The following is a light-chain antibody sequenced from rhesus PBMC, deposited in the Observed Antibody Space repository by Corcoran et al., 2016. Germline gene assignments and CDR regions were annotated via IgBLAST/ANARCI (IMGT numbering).Light chain of an antibody. V-gene: IGLV3-40*01. Sequence: SYELTQSRSVSVSPGQTARITCGGDNIGNKSVQWYQQTPPLAPFLVIYGETERPSGIPERFSGSNSGNTATLTISGVEAGDEADYYCHVWDSSSGHHIFGAGTRLTVL. CDR1: NIGNKS. CDR2: GET. J-gene: IGLJ1*01. CDR3: HVWDSSSGHHI.